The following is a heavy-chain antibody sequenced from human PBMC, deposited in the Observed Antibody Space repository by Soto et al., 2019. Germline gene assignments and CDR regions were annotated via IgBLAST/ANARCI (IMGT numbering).Heavy chain of an antibody. V-gene: IGHV3-33*01. Sequence: GGSLRLSCATSGFIFNNYGMHWVRQAPGKGLEWVAVVWHDGKYKYYADSVRGRFTVSRDKSNNTVFLQMDSLRAEDTAVYYCARDKAAAAKGVRFDYWGQGSLVTVSS. D-gene: IGHD6-13*01. J-gene: IGHJ4*02. CDR1: GFIFNNYG. CDR2: VWHDGKYK. CDR3: ARDKAAAAKGVRFDY.